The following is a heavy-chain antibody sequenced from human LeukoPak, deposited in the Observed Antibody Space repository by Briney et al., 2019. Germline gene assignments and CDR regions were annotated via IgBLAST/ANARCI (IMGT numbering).Heavy chain of an antibody. CDR2: IYYSGST. D-gene: IGHD2-21*02. Sequence: KTSETLSLTCTVSDGSISSSSYYWGWIRQPPGQGLEWIGTIYYSGSTYYNPSLKSRVTISVDTSKNQFSLKLSSVTAADTAVYYCAGAYCGGDCYSGRTFDIWGQGTMVTVSS. J-gene: IGHJ3*02. CDR1: DGSISSSSYY. V-gene: IGHV4-39*07. CDR3: AGAYCGGDCYSGRTFDI.